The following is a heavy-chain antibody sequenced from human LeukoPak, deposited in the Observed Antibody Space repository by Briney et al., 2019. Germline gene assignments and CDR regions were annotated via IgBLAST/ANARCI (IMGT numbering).Heavy chain of an antibody. CDR1: GGSISSGGYS. D-gene: IGHD3-22*01. V-gene: IGHV4-30-2*01. J-gene: IGHJ3*02. CDR2: IYHSGST. Sequence: PSQTLSLTCAVSGGSISSGGYSWSWIRQPPGKGLEWIGYIYHSGSTYYNPSLKSRVTISVDRSKNQFSLKLSSVTAADTAVYYCARVRIYYDSSGYYADAFDIWGQGTTVTVSS. CDR3: ARVRIYYDSSGYYADAFDI.